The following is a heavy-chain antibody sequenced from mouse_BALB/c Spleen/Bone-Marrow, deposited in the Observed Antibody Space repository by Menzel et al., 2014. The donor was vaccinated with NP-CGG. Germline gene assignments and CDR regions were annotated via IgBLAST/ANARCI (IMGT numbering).Heavy chain of an antibody. CDR3: ARFTRDY. V-gene: IGHV1-54*01. J-gene: IGHJ2*01. CDR2: INPGIGGA. Sequence: VQLQESGDELVRPGPSVSVFCKASGYAXTNYLXXWFKQXXXXGLXWIGRINPGIGGATXXAXCKGQANLTXDKSSTTADMQLSSLASDDSAVYFCARFTRDYWGQGTTLTVSS. CDR1: GYAXTNYL.